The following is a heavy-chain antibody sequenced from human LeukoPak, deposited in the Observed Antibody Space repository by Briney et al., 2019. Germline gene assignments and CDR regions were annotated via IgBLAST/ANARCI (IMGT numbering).Heavy chain of an antibody. CDR1: GFTVSSNY. J-gene: IGHJ4*02. Sequence: GGSLRLSCAASGFTVSSNYMSWVRQAPGKGLEWVSVIYDGGSGRTTYYADSVKGRFTISRDNSKNTVYLQMDRLRAEDTAVYYCARDRDSSSCLNYWGQGTLVTVSS. D-gene: IGHD6-13*01. CDR3: ARDRDSSSCLNY. V-gene: IGHV3-53*01. CDR2: IYDGGSGRTT.